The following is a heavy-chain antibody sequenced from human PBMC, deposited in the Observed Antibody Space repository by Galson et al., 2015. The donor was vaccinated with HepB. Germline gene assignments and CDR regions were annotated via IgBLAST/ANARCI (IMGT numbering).Heavy chain of an antibody. CDR3: ARAGGWGVVVVPAATMFDY. CDR2: IYYSGST. D-gene: IGHD2-2*01. V-gene: IGHV4-31*03. J-gene: IGHJ4*02. Sequence: TLSLTCTVSGGSISSGGYYWSWIRQHPGKGLEWIGYIYYSGSTYYNPSLKSRVTISVGTPKNQFSLKLSSVTAADTAVYYCARAGGWGVVVVPAATMFDYWGQGTLVTVSS. CDR1: GGSISSGGYY.